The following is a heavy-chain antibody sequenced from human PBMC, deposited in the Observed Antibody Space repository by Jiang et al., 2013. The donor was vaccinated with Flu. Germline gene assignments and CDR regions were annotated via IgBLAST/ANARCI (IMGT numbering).Heavy chain of an antibody. D-gene: IGHD2-21*02. CDR2: INPGGGGT. CDR3: ARTKSCGGVCYYFDL. J-gene: IGHJ4*02. Sequence: VQLLESGAEMKKPGASLKISCKASGYTFSSQYLHWVRQAPGQGLEWMALINPGGGGTSYAQKFQGRVTMTRDTSTSTVYLELSSLTSEDTAVYYCARTKSCGGVCYYFDLWGQGTLVTVAS. CDR1: GYTFSSQY. V-gene: IGHV1-46*01.